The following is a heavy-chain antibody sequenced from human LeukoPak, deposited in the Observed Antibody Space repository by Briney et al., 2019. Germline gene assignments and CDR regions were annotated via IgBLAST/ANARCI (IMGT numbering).Heavy chain of an antibody. J-gene: IGHJ5*02. CDR1: GFTFSSYG. CDR3: AKPLYSSSWYWFDP. CDR2: ISYDGSNK. Sequence: GRSLRLSCAASGFTFSSYGMHWVRQAPGKGLEWVAVISYDGSNKYYADSVKGRFTISRDNSKNTLYLQMNSLRAEDTAVYYCAKPLYSSSWYWFDPWGQGTLVTVSS. D-gene: IGHD6-13*01. V-gene: IGHV3-30*18.